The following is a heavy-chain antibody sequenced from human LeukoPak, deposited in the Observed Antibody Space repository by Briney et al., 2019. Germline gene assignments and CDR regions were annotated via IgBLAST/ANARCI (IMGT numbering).Heavy chain of an antibody. CDR1: GYTFTGYY. D-gene: IGHD5-18*01. CDR2: INPNSGGT. CDR3: VRVRSYTYGFDY. Sequence: ASVKVSCKASGYTFTGYYMHWVRQAPGQGLEWMGWINPNSGGTNYAQKFQGRVTMTRDTSISTAYMELSSLRSDDTAVYYCVRVRSYTYGFDYWGQGTLVTVSS. V-gene: IGHV1-2*02. J-gene: IGHJ4*02.